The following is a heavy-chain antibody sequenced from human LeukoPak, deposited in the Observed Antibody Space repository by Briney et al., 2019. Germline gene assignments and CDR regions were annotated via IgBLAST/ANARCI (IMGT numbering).Heavy chain of an antibody. Sequence: ASVKVSCKASGYTFINYYLHWVRQAPGQGLVWMGQINPNTGSTNCAQMFQGRVTMIADTSTNTVYMELNSLTSDDTAVYYCARDLSGWGNSVYWGQGTLVTVSS. CDR2: INPNTGST. CDR1: GYTFINYY. V-gene: IGHV1-46*01. J-gene: IGHJ4*02. D-gene: IGHD5/OR15-5a*01. CDR3: ARDLSGWGNSVY.